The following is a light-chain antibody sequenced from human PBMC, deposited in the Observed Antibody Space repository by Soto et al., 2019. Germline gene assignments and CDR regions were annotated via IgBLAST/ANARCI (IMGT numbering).Light chain of an antibody. CDR3: QQFNSYPQGYT. CDR1: QGISSA. CDR2: DAS. J-gene: IGKJ2*01. V-gene: IGKV1-13*02. Sequence: AIQLTQSPSSLSASVGDRVTITCRASQGISSALAWYQQKPGKAPNLLIYDASSLESGVPSRFSGSGSGTDFTLTISSLQPEDFATYYCQQFNSYPQGYTFGQGTKLEIK.